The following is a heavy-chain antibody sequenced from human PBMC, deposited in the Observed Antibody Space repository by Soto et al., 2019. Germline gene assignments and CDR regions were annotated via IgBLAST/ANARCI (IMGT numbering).Heavy chain of an antibody. V-gene: IGHV1-2*02. CDR2: INPNSGGT. CDR1: GYTFTGYY. Sequence: ASVMVSCKASGYTFTGYYMHWVRQAPGQGLEWMGWINPNSGGTNYAQKFQGRVTMTRDTSISTAYMELSRLRSDDTAVYYCARDLSTIFGVVNGMDVWGQGTTVTVSS. D-gene: IGHD3-3*01. CDR3: ARDLSTIFGVVNGMDV. J-gene: IGHJ6*02.